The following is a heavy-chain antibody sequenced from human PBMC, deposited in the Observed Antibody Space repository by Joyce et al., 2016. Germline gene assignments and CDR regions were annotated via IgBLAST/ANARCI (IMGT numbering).Heavy chain of an antibody. CDR2: ISRDNTYI. V-gene: IGHV3-21*01. J-gene: IGHJ4*02. CDR3: ARDVLTTVTKAYGY. D-gene: IGHD4-11*01. CDR1: GFLFSSYS. Sequence: EVQLVESGGGLVKPGESLGLSCTASGFLFSSYSLTWVRQAPGKGLEWVSSISRDNTYIFHADSVKGRFTISRDNARTSLYLQMNSLRAEDTAVYYCARDVLTTVTKAYGYWGQGTLVAVSS.